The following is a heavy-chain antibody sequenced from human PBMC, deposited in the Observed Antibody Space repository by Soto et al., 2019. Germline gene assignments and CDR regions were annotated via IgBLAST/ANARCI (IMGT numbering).Heavy chain of an antibody. CDR2: IWYDGSNK. CDR1: GLTFCSYG. CDR3: ARDMYYYGSGRVPNYYYYGMDV. D-gene: IGHD3-10*01. J-gene: IGHJ6*02. V-gene: IGHV3-33*01. Sequence: GGALRLSCAASGLTFCSYGMHRVRQAPGKGLEWVAVIWYDGSNKYYADSVKGRFTISRDNSKNTLYLQMNSLRAEDTAVYYCARDMYYYGSGRVPNYYYYGMDVWGQGTTVTVSS.